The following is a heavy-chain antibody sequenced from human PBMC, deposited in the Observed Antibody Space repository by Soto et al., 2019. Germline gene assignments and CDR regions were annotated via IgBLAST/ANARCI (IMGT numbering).Heavy chain of an antibody. CDR3: ARGGRDSSGYSTIYYYYYGMDV. CDR2: INPSGGST. D-gene: IGHD3-22*01. V-gene: IGHV1-46*01. Sequence: ASVKVSCKASGYTFTSYYMHWVRQAPGQGLEWMGIINPSGGSTSYAQKFQGRVTMTRDTSTSTVYMELSSLRSEDTAVYYCARGGRDSSGYSTIYYYYYGMDVWGQGTTVTVSS. CDR1: GYTFTSYY. J-gene: IGHJ6*02.